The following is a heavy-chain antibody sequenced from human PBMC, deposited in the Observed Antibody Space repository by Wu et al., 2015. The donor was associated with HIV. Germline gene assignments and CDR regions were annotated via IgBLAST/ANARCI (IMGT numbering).Heavy chain of an antibody. Sequence: QVRLVQSGVEVKETGASVKVSCEISGYTFTNFGISWVRQAPGQGLEWMGWISPYNGDTKYAQKFQGRVTMTRDTSISTAYMELSRLRSDDTAVYYCASGIQLWLQGAFDIWAKGQWSPSLQ. CDR3: ASGIQLWLQGAFDI. CDR2: ISPYNGDT. V-gene: IGHV1-18*01. D-gene: IGHD5-18*01. CDR1: GYTFTNFG. J-gene: IGHJ3*02.